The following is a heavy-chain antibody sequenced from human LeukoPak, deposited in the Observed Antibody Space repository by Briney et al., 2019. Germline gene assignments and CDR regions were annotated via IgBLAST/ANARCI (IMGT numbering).Heavy chain of an antibody. Sequence: GGSLRLSCAASGFTFSSYSMNWVRQAPGKGLEWVSYISSSSSTIYYADSVKGRFTISRDNAKNSLYLQMNSLRAEDTAVYYCARALGGDAFDIWGQGTMVTVSS. J-gene: IGHJ3*02. CDR3: ARALGGDAFDI. V-gene: IGHV3-48*01. CDR1: GFTFSSYS. D-gene: IGHD2-15*01. CDR2: ISSSSSTI.